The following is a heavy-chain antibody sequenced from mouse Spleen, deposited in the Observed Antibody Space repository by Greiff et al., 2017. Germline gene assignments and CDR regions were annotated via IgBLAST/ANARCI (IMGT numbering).Heavy chain of an antibody. D-gene: IGHD1-1*01. V-gene: IGHV1-69*01. Sequence: VQLQQPGAELVMPGASVKLSCKASGYTFTSYWMHWVKQRPGQGLEWIGEIDPSDSYTNYNQKFKGKATLTVDKSSSTAYMQLSSLTSEDSAVYYCASYYGFAYWGQGTLVTVSA. CDR2: IDPSDSYT. CDR1: GYTFTSYW. CDR3: ASYYGFAY. J-gene: IGHJ3*01.